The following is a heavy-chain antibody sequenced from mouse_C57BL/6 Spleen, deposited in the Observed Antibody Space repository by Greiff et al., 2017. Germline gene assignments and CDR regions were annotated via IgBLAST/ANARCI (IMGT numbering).Heavy chain of an antibody. V-gene: IGHV1-64*01. D-gene: IGHD2-4*01. CDR2: IHPNSGST. J-gene: IGHJ3*01. CDR3: ARGVYDYSCFAY. CDR1: GYTFTSYW. Sequence: VQLQQPGAELVKPGASVKLSCKASGYTFTSYWMHWVKQRPGQGLEWIGMIHPNSGSTNYNEKFKNKDTLTVDKSSSTAYMQLSSLTSEDSAVYYCARGVYDYSCFAYWGQGTLVTVSA.